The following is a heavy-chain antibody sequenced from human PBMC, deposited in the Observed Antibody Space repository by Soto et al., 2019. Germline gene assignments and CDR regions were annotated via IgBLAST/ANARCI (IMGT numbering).Heavy chain of an antibody. V-gene: IGHV3-30*18. D-gene: IGHD6-19*01. CDR2: ISWDGLAQ. J-gene: IGHJ4*02. CDR1: GFPFSRYG. Sequence: VQLVESGGGVVQPGRSLRLLCEASGFPFSRYGMHWVRQAPGMGLEWVAVISWDGLAQYYGDSVRGRFTISRDNSQSTLYLQMNSLRTEDTAIYYCAKETIKVGGPNSFDYWGQGVLVTVSS. CDR3: AKETIKVGGPNSFDY.